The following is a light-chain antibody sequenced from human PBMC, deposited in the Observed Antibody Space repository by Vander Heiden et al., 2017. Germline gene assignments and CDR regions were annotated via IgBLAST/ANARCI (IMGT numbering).Light chain of an antibody. Sequence: QAVVTQEPSLTVSPRGTVTLTRGPSTGAAPSGHYPYRFQQKPGRAPRTLIYDTTKKHSWTPARFSGSLLGGKAALTLSGAQPDDEADYYCLVFDGQTAVFGGGTKLAVL. CDR1: TGAAPSGHY. CDR3: LVFDGQTAV. J-gene: IGLJ2*01. CDR2: DTT. V-gene: IGLV7-46*01.